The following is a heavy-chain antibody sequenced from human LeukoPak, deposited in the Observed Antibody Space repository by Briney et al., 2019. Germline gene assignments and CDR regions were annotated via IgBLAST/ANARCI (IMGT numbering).Heavy chain of an antibody. CDR3: ARQGSEIDY. CDR1: GFTFSSYS. V-gene: IGHV3-48*04. J-gene: IGHJ4*02. Sequence: GGSLRLSCAASGFTFSSYSMNWVRQAPGKGLEWVSYISSSSSTIYYADSVKGRFTISRDNAKNSLYLQMNSLRAEDTAVYYCARQGSEIDYWGQGTLVTVSS. CDR2: ISSSSSTI.